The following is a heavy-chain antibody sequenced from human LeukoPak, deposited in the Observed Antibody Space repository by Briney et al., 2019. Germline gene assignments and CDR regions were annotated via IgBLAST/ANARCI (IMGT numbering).Heavy chain of an antibody. V-gene: IGHV1-18*01. CDR3: ARDGMSLVTAIGPHGLNY. Sequence: ASVKVSCKASGYTFTSYGISWVRQAPGQGLEWMGWISAYNGNTNYAQKLQGRVTMTTDTSTSTAYMELRSLRSDDTAVYYCARDGMSLVTAIGPHGLNYWGQGTLVTVSS. J-gene: IGHJ4*02. CDR2: ISAYNGNT. CDR1: GYTFTSYG. D-gene: IGHD2-21*02.